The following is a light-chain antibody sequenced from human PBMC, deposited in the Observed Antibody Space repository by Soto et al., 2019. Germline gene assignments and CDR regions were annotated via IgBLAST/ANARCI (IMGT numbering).Light chain of an antibody. CDR2: EVN. V-gene: IGLV2-23*02. J-gene: IGLJ2*01. CDR3: CSYADSSKVV. CDR1: SSDVGGHNL. Sequence: QSALTQPASVSGSPGQSITISCTGTSSDVGGHNLVSWYQQHPLKAPKLIIYEVNKRPSGVSIRYSGSKSGNTASLTISGXXXXXEADYYCCSYADSSKVVFGGGTKVTVL.